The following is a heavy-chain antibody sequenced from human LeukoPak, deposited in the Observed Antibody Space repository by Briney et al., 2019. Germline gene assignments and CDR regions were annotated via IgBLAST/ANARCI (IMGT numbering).Heavy chain of an antibody. CDR3: ARDRHPIVVVPAAMRNNWFDP. J-gene: IGHJ5*02. D-gene: IGHD2-2*01. V-gene: IGHV3-21*01. CDR1: GFTFTSYA. Sequence: PGGSLRLSCSVSGFTFTSYAMSWVRQAPGKGLEWVSSISSSSSYIYYADSVKGRFTISRDNAKNSLYLQMNSLRAEDTAVYYCARDRHPIVVVPAAMRNNWFDPWGQGTLVTLSS. CDR2: ISSSSSYI.